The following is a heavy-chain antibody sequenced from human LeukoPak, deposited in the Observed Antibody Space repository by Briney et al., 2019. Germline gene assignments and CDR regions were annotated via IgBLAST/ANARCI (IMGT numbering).Heavy chain of an antibody. CDR1: GFTFSSYA. CDR2: ISYDGSNK. D-gene: IGHD3-22*01. CDR3: ARAKNYYGSSGCSIPFVDY. J-gene: IGHJ4*02. Sequence: GGSLRLSCAASGFTFSSYAMHWVRQAPGKGLEWVAVISYDGSNKYYADSVKGRFTISRDNSKNTLYLQMNSLRAEDTAVYYCARAKNYYGSSGCSIPFVDYWGQGTLVTVSS. V-gene: IGHV3-30-3*01.